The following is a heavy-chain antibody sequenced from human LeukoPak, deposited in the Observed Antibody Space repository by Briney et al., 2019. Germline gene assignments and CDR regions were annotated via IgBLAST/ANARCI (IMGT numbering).Heavy chain of an antibody. CDR1: GGSISSYY. CDR3: ARASREYYYDSSGYYPFDY. V-gene: IGHV4-59*01. J-gene: IGHJ4*02. Sequence: PSETLSLTCTVSGGSISSYYWSWIRQPPGKGLEWIGYIYYSGSTNYNPSLKSRVTISVDTSKNQFSLKLSSVTAADTAVYYCARASREYYYDSSGYYPFDYWGQGTLVTVSS. CDR2: IYYSGST. D-gene: IGHD3-22*01.